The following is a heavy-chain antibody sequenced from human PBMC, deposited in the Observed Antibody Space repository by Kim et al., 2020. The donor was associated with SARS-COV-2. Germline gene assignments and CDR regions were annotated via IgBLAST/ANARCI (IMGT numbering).Heavy chain of an antibody. J-gene: IGHJ6*02. CDR1: GFTFTTYA. V-gene: IGHV3-23*01. CDR2: LSDNGAST. CDR3: AKGLKRITGFGVVIGRDERDNYYGLDV. D-gene: IGHD3-3*01. Sequence: GGSLRLSCAASGFTFTTYAMSWVRQAPGKGLEWVSTLSDNGASTYYADSVKGRFTVSRDNSKSTLYLQMNSLRAEDTAIDYCAKGLKRITGFGVVIGRDERDNYYGLDVWGQGTTVTVSS.